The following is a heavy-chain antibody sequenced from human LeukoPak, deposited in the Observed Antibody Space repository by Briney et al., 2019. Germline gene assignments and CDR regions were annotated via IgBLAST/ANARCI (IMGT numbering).Heavy chain of an antibody. CDR2: INPNSGGT. CDR1: GYTFTGYY. Sequence: GASVKVSCKASGYTFTGYYMHWVRQAPGQGLEWMGWINPNSGGTNYAQKFQGRVTMTRDTSISTAYMELSRLRSDDTAVYYCACTRITIFGVVMGSFDYWGQGTLVTVSS. V-gene: IGHV1-2*02. CDR3: ACTRITIFGVVMGSFDY. D-gene: IGHD3-3*01. J-gene: IGHJ4*02.